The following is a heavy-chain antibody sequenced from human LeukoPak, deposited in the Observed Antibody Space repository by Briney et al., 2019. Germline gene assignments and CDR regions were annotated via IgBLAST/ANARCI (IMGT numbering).Heavy chain of an antibody. V-gene: IGHV3-74*01. CDR3: ARSMDPQLFDY. D-gene: IGHD2-2*03. J-gene: IGHJ4*02. Sequence: GGSLRLSCAASGFTFSSSWIHWVRQAPGKGLVWVSRINKDGSVTDYAESVKGRFSIPRDNAKNSLYLQMNSLRAEDTAVYYCARSMDPQLFDYWGQGTLVTVSS. CDR1: GFTFSSSW. CDR2: INKDGSVT.